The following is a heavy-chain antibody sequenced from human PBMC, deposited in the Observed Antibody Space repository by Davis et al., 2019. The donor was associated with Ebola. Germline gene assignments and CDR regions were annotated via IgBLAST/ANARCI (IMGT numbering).Heavy chain of an antibody. CDR2: INPNSGGT. CDR3: ARNRPAAIRSVNWFDP. J-gene: IGHJ5*02. V-gene: IGHV1-2*02. Sequence: SVKVPCQASGYTFIGYYMHWVRQAPGQGLEWMGWINPNSGGTNHAQKSQGRVTMTRDTSISTADMELSRLRSDDTAVYYCARNRPAAIRSVNWFDPWGQGALVTVSS. D-gene: IGHD2-2*02. CDR1: GYTFIGYY.